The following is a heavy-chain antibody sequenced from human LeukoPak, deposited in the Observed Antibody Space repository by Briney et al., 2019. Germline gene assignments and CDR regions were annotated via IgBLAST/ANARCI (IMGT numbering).Heavy chain of an antibody. CDR3: ARSGLMIRGVIDY. CDR1: GFTFSSYA. Sequence: GGSLRLSCAASGFTFSSYAMHWVREATGKGLEGVAVISYDGSNKYYADSVKGRFTISRDNSKNTLYLQMNSLRAEDTAVYYCARSGLMIRGVIDYWGQGTLVTVSS. V-gene: IGHV3-30*04. CDR2: ISYDGSNK. D-gene: IGHD3-10*01. J-gene: IGHJ4*02.